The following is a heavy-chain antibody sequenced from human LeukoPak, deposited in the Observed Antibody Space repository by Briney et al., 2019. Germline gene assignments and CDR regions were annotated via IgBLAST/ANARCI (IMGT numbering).Heavy chain of an antibody. Sequence: SETLSLTCTVSGGSISDYYWSWIRQPPGTGLEWXXXXXXXGSTNYNPSLKSRVTISIDTSKNQFSLKLSSVTAADTAEYYCARVSYFYDSSGYRQRYYFDYWGQGTLVTVSS. V-gene: IGHV4-59*01. CDR3: ARVSYFYDSSGYRQRYYFDY. CDR1: GGSISDYY. J-gene: IGHJ4*02. D-gene: IGHD3-22*01. CDR2: XXXXGST.